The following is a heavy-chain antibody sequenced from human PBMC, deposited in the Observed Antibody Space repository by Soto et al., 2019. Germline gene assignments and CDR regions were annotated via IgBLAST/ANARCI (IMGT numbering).Heavy chain of an antibody. Sequence: QVQLVESGGGVVQPGRSLRLSCAASGFTFSSYAMHWVRQAPGKGLEWVAVISYDGSNKYYADSVKGRLTISRDNSKNTLYLQMNSLRAEDTAVYYCARDPDSSSWFDYWGQGTLVTVSS. D-gene: IGHD6-13*01. V-gene: IGHV3-30-3*01. CDR3: ARDPDSSSWFDY. CDR2: ISYDGSNK. J-gene: IGHJ4*02. CDR1: GFTFSSYA.